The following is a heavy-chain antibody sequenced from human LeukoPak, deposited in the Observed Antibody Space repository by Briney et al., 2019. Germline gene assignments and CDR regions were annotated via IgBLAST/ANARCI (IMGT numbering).Heavy chain of an antibody. D-gene: IGHD1-26*01. CDR2: IYYSGST. Sequence: SETLSLTCTVSGGSISSGDYYWSWIRQPPGKGLEWIGYIYYSGSTYYSPSLKSRVTISVDTSKNQFSLKLSSVTAADTAVYYCARGGSSDAFDIWGQGTMVTVSS. CDR3: ARGGSSDAFDI. J-gene: IGHJ3*02. CDR1: GGSISSGDYY. V-gene: IGHV4-30-4*01.